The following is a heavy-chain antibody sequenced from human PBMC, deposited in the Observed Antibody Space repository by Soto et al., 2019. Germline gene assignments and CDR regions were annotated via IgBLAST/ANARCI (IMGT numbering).Heavy chain of an antibody. J-gene: IGHJ4*02. Sequence: EVQLLESGGGLVQPGGSLRLSCAASGFTFSSYAMSWVRQAPGKGLEWVSAISGSGGSTYYADSVKGRFTISRDNSKNTLYLQMNSLRAEDTAVYYYAKDWGYCSGGSCYSDYWGQGTLVTVSS. CDR3: AKDWGYCSGGSCYSDY. D-gene: IGHD2-15*01. CDR1: GFTFSSYA. V-gene: IGHV3-23*01. CDR2: ISGSGGST.